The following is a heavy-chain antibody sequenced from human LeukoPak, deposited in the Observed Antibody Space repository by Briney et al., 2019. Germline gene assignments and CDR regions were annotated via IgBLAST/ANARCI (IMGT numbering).Heavy chain of an antibody. Sequence: PSETLSLTCAVYGGSFSGYYWSWIRQPPGKGLEWIGEINHSGSTNYNPSLKSRVTISVDTSKNQFSLKLSSVTAADTAVYYCARRRLSGGFDYWGQGTLVTVSS. CDR2: INHSGST. V-gene: IGHV4-34*01. CDR3: ARRRLSGGFDY. D-gene: IGHD6-25*01. J-gene: IGHJ4*02. CDR1: GGSFSGYY.